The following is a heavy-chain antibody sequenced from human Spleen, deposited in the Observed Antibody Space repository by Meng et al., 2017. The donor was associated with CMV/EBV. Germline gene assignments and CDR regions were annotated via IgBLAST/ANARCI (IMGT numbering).Heavy chain of an antibody. CDR1: GYTFISYG. Sequence: ASVKVSCKASGYTFISYGINWVRQAPGQGLEWMGWISAYNGNTNYAQKLQGRVTLTTDTSTSTAYMELRSLRSEDTAVYYCATRIFYSSSWYGMDVWGQGTTVTVSS. J-gene: IGHJ6*02. CDR3: ATRIFYSSSWYGMDV. CDR2: ISAYNGNT. D-gene: IGHD6-13*01. V-gene: IGHV1-18*01.